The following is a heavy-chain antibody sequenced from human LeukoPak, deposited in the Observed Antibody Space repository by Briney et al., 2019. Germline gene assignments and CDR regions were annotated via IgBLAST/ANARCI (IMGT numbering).Heavy chain of an antibody. CDR3: ARQRVAGRYYFDY. CDR2: IDPSDSYT. Sequence: GESLKISCKGSGYSFTSYWISWVRQMPGKGLGWMGRIDPSDSYTNYSPSFQGHVTISADKSISTAYLQWSSLKASDTAMYYCARQRVAGRYYFDYWGQGTLVTVSS. CDR1: GYSFTSYW. V-gene: IGHV5-10-1*01. J-gene: IGHJ4*02. D-gene: IGHD6-19*01.